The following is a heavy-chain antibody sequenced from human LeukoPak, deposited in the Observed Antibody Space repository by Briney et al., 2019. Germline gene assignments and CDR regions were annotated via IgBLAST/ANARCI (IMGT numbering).Heavy chain of an antibody. CDR3: ARGPSGARPKGHMDV. D-gene: IGHD1-26*01. J-gene: IGHJ6*02. CDR1: GHTFTSYG. CDR2: ISAYNGNT. Sequence: GASVKVSCKASGHTFTSYGISWVRQAPGQGLEWMGWISAYNGNTNYAQKLQGRVTMTTGTSTSTAYMELRSLRSDDTAVYYCARGPSGARPKGHMDVWGQGTTVTVSS. V-gene: IGHV1-18*01.